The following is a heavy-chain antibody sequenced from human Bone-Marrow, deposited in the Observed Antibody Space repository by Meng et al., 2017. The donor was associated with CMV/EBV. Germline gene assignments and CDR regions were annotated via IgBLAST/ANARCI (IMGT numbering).Heavy chain of an antibody. J-gene: IGHJ4*02. CDR3: AKASCSSTSCHPCYFDY. CDR1: GFTFSSYA. CDR2: ISGSGGST. Sequence: GESLKISCAASGFTFSSYAMSWVRQAPGKGLEWVSAISGSGGSTYYADSVKGRFTISRDNSKNTLYLQMNSLRAEDTAVYYCAKASCSSTSCHPCYFDYWGQGTLVTVSS. D-gene: IGHD2-2*01. V-gene: IGHV3-23*01.